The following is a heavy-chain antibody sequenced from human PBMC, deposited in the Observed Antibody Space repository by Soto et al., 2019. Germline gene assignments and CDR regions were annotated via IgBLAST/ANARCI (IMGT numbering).Heavy chain of an antibody. J-gene: IGHJ4*02. D-gene: IGHD1-26*01. V-gene: IGHV3-30-3*01. CDR1: GFTFSRYA. CDR2: MSYDGTNK. Sequence: GGSLRLSCAASGFTFSRYAIHWVRQAPGKGLEWVAVMSYDGTNKDYSDSVKGRFTISRDNSKNTMYLQTNSLRGEDTAVYYCARVDNSGGYYRRYFDYWGQGTLVTVSS. CDR3: ARVDNSGGYYRRYFDY.